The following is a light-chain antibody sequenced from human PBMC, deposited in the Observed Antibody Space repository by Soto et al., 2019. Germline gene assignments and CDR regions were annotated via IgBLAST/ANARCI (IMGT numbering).Light chain of an antibody. CDR1: SSDVGGYNY. J-gene: IGLJ1*01. CDR3: SSYTSSNTFYV. V-gene: IGLV2-14*01. Sequence: QSALTQPASVSGSPGQSITISCTGTSSDVGGYNYVSWYQHHPGKAPKVMIYEVSNRPSWVSNRFSGSKSGNTASLTISGLQAEDEADYSCSSYTSSNTFYVFGTGTKLTVL. CDR2: EVS.